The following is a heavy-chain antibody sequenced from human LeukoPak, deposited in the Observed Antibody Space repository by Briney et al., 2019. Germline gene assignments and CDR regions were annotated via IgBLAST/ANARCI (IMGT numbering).Heavy chain of an antibody. V-gene: IGHV1-18*01. CDR3: ARLGNYYDSSGYYY. CDR1: GYTFTSYG. Sequence: ASVKVSCKASGYTFTSYGISWARQAPGQGLEWMGWISAYNGNTNYAQKLQGRVTMTTDTSTGTAYMELRSLRSDDTAVYYCARLGNYYDSSGYYYWGQGTLVTVSS. J-gene: IGHJ4*02. D-gene: IGHD3-22*01. CDR2: ISAYNGNT.